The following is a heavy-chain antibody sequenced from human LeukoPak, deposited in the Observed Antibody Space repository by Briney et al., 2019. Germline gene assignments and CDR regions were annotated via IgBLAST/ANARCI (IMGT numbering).Heavy chain of an antibody. V-gene: IGHV3-23*01. CDR1: GFTLRIYA. D-gene: IGHD3-22*01. CDR3: AKGEVTMIVVAEV. J-gene: IGHJ4*02. Sequence: PGGCLRLSRAVSGFTLRIYAMSGVRQAPGKGLVGVSAISGSGGSTCYADSVKGRFTISRDNSKNTLYLQMNSLRAEDTAVYYCAKGEVTMIVVAEVWGQGTLVTVSS. CDR2: ISGSGGST.